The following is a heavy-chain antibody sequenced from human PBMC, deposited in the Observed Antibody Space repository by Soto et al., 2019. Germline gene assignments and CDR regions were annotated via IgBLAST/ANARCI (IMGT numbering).Heavy chain of an antibody. Sequence: QVQLVQSGAEVKKPGSSVKVSCKASGGTFSSYAISWVRQAPGQGLEWMGGIIPIFGTANYAQKFQGRVTITAHESTSTAYMERSSLRSEVTAVYSCASGAMDKVPYGRAFDIWGQGTMVTVSS. CDR2: IIPIFGTA. V-gene: IGHV1-69*01. D-gene: IGHD5-18*01. CDR3: ASGAMDKVPYGRAFDI. CDR1: GGTFSSYA. J-gene: IGHJ3*02.